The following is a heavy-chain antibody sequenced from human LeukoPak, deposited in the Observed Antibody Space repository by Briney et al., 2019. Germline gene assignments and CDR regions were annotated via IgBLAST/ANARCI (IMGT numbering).Heavy chain of an antibody. Sequence: SETLSLTCTVSGGSISSDYWTWVRQPPGQGLEWIGYIYTSGITHYNPSLKSRVTISIDTSKNQFSLKLTSVTAADTAVYYCAPSVDGYAYWYFDLWGRGTLVTVSS. CDR3: APSVDGYAYWYFDL. V-gene: IGHV4-4*09. CDR2: IYTSGIT. CDR1: GGSISSDY. D-gene: IGHD5-24*01. J-gene: IGHJ2*01.